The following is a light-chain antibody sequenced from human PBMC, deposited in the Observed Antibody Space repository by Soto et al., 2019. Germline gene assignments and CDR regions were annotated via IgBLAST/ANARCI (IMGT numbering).Light chain of an antibody. CDR3: QQYGSSGT. CDR1: QSVSNNY. J-gene: IGKJ1*01. V-gene: IGKV3-20*01. CDR2: GAS. Sequence: EIVLTQSPGTLSLSPGERATLSCRASQSVSNNYLAWYQQKPGQAPRLLISGASNRATGIPDRFSGSGSGTDFTLTISRLEPEDFAVYYCQQYGSSGTFGKGTKVEIK.